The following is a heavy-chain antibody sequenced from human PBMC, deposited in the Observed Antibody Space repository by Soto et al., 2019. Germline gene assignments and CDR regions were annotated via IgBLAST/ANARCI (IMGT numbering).Heavy chain of an antibody. D-gene: IGHD3-22*01. J-gene: IGHJ6*02. CDR3: ARDVAPQYYYDSSGYYGDYYYGMDV. Sequence: GGSLRLSCAASGFTFSSYGMHWVRQAPGKGLEWVAVIWYDGSNKYYADSVKGRFTISRDNSKNTLYLQMNSLRAEDTAVYYCARDVAPQYYYDSSGYYGDYYYGMDVWGQGTTVTVSS. CDR2: IWYDGSNK. CDR1: GFTFSSYG. V-gene: IGHV3-33*01.